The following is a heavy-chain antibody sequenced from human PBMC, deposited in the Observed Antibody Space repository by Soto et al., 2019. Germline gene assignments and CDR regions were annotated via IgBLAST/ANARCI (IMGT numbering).Heavy chain of an antibody. CDR3: ARSQGSSTSLEIYYYYYYGMDV. J-gene: IGHJ6*04. CDR1: GGTFSSYA. D-gene: IGHD2-2*01. CDR2: IIPISDTT. Sequence: QVQLVQSGAEVKKPGSSVKVSCKASGGTFSSYAISWVRQAPGQGLEWMGGIIPISDTTTYAQKFQGRVTITADESTRTADMELSSLRSEDTAVYYCARSQGSSTSLEIYYYYYYGMDVWGKGTTVTVSS. V-gene: IGHV1-69*01.